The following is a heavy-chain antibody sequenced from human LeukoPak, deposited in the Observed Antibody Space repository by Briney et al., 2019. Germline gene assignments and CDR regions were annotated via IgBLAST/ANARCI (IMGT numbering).Heavy chain of an antibody. Sequence: SVKVSCKASGGTFSSYAISWVRQAPGQGLEWMGGIIPIFGTANYAQKFQGRVTITADESTSTAYMELSSLRSEDTAVYYCARNVLVVVAATSDYYYYMDVWGKGTTVTVSS. J-gene: IGHJ6*03. V-gene: IGHV1-69*13. D-gene: IGHD2-15*01. CDR3: ARNVLVVVAATSDYYYYMDV. CDR2: IIPIFGTA. CDR1: GGTFSSYA.